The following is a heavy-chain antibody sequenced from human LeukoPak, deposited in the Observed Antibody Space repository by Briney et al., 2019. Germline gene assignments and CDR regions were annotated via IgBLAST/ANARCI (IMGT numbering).Heavy chain of an antibody. CDR2: ISGSGGST. D-gene: IGHD6-19*01. CDR1: GFTFSSYA. J-gene: IGHJ4*02. V-gene: IGHV3-23*01. CDR3: AKGDRPYSSGWYNQFDY. Sequence: GGSLRLSCAASGFTFSSYAMSWVRQAPAKGLEWVSAISGSGGSTYYADSVKGRFTISRDNSKNTLYLQMNSLRAEDTAVYYCAKGDRPYSSGWYNQFDYWGQGTLVTVSS.